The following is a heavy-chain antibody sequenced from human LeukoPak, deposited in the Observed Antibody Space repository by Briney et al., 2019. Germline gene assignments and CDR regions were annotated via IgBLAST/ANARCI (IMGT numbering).Heavy chain of an antibody. D-gene: IGHD6-19*01. Sequence: WIRQAPGKGLEWVAVISYDGSNKYYADSVKGRFTISRDNSKNTLYLQMNSLRAEDTAVYYCARDIAVALFDYWGQGTLVTVSS. CDR3: ARDIAVALFDY. J-gene: IGHJ4*02. V-gene: IGHV3-30*04. CDR2: ISYDGSNK.